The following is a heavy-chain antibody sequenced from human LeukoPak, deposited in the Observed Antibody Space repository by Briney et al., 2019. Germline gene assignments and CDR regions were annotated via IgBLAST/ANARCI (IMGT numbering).Heavy chain of an antibody. CDR1: GGSVSSDNYY. CDR2: VHYSGST. V-gene: IGHV4-61*01. CDR3: ARALSVREFDY. D-gene: IGHD4-17*01. J-gene: IGHJ4*02. Sequence: PSETLSLTCTVFGGSVSSDNYYWSWIRQPPGKGLEWIGYVHYSGSTNYNSSLKSRVTISVDTSKNQFSLKLSSVTAEDTAIYYCARALSVREFDYWGQGTLVTVSS.